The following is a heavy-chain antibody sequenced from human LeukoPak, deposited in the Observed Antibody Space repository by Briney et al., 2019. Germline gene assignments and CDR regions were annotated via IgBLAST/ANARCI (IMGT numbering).Heavy chain of an antibody. Sequence: SETLSLTCTVSGGSIRSYYWSWIRQPPGKGLEWIGYIYYSGSTNHNPSLKSRVTISVDTSKNQFSLKLSPVTAADTAVYYCARRIAVAGQDYYYYGMDVWGQGTTVTVSS. J-gene: IGHJ6*02. CDR2: IYYSGST. CDR3: ARRIAVAGQDYYYYGMDV. D-gene: IGHD6-13*01. CDR1: GGSIRSYY. V-gene: IGHV4-59*08.